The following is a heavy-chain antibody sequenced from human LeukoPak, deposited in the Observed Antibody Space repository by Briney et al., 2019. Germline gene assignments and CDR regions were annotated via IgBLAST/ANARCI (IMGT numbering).Heavy chain of an antibody. CDR1: GFTFSNYA. Sequence: GGSLRLSCAASGFTFSNYAMSWVRQAPGKGLEWVAAISGSGGSTCYADSVKGRFTISRDNSKNTLYLQMNSLRAEDTAVYYCAKDPDCTSGICYTFFDYWGQGTLVTDSS. CDR3: AKDPDCTSGICYTFFDY. D-gene: IGHD2-8*01. CDR2: ISGSGGST. J-gene: IGHJ4*02. V-gene: IGHV3-23*01.